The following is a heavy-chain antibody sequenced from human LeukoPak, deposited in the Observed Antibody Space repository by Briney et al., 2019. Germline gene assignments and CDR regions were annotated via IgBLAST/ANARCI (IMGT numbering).Heavy chain of an antibody. CDR2: IKDDGTEK. CDR1: GFICNRFW. D-gene: IGHD1-26*01. Sequence: GGSLRLSCAASGFICNRFWMSWVRQAPGKGLQWVAHIKDDGTEKYYLDSVKGRFTIARDDAWNSLYLQMNSLRDEDTAVYYCVRAGWELDYWGQGTPVIVSS. V-gene: IGHV3-7*01. CDR3: VRAGWELDY. J-gene: IGHJ4*02.